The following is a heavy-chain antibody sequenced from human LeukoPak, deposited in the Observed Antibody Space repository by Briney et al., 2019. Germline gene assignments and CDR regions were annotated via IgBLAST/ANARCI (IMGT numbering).Heavy chain of an antibody. CDR3: AKDRQYGDYGGGDFFDS. Sequence: GGSLRLSCAASGFTFGDYAVHWVRHAPGKGLQWISSINWVGDTTSYADSVKGRFTISRDNTKSSLYLQMHSLRSEDTALYYCAKDRQYGDYGGGDFFDSWGQGTLVTVSS. CDR2: INWVGDTT. V-gene: IGHV3-43D*03. J-gene: IGHJ4*02. D-gene: IGHD4-17*01. CDR1: GFTFGDYA.